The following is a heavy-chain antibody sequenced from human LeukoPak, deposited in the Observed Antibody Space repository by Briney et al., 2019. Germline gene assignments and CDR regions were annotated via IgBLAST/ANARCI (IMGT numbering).Heavy chain of an antibody. CDR2: IYSSGST. D-gene: IGHD5-12*01. CDR1: GGSISSYY. V-gene: IGHV4-59*01. J-gene: IGHJ4*02. CDR3: ARGFRGYSGSSHFDY. Sequence: SETLSLTCTVSGGSISSYYWSWIRQPPGKGLEWIGYIYSSGSTNYNPSVKSRVTISVDTSKNQFSLKLSSVTAADTAVYYCARGFRGYSGSSHFDYWGQGTLVTVSS.